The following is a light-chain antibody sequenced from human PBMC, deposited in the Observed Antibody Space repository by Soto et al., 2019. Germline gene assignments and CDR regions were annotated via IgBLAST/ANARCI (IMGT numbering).Light chain of an antibody. CDR3: QQYGTVPWT. J-gene: IGKJ1*01. CDR2: VAS. V-gene: IGKV3-20*01. CDR1: QSVDSSF. Sequence: EIVLTQSPGTLSLSPGERATLSCRASQSVDSSFLGWYQQKPGQSPRLLIYVASSRASGIPDRFSGSGSGTDFTLSINGLDPEDLAVYYCQQYGTVPWTFGQGTKVDIK.